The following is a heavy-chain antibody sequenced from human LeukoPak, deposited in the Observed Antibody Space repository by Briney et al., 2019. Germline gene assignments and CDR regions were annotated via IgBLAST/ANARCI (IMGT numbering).Heavy chain of an antibody. CDR1: GGSISSSSYY. V-gene: IGHV4-39*07. CDR3: ARRRGGSCYGY. CDR2: ITQSGST. Sequence: SETLSLTCTVSGGSISSSSYYWGWIRQPPGKGLEWIGEITQSGSTNYNPSLKSRVTISIDTSKNQFSLKLSSVTAADTAVYYCARRRGGSCYGYWGQGTLVTVSS. D-gene: IGHD2-15*01. J-gene: IGHJ4*02.